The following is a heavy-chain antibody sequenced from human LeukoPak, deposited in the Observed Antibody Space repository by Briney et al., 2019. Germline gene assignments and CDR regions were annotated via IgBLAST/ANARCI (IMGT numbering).Heavy chain of an antibody. Sequence: ASVKVSCKASGDTFTNYYIHWVRQAPGQGLEWMGITNPGGGSTSYAQRFQGRVTMTRDTSTSIVYMELSSLRSDDTAVYYCATSFSQGGSYYFDYWGQGTLVTVSS. D-gene: IGHD1-26*01. CDR2: TNPGGGST. CDR3: ATSFSQGGSYYFDY. V-gene: IGHV1-46*01. CDR1: GDTFTNYY. J-gene: IGHJ4*02.